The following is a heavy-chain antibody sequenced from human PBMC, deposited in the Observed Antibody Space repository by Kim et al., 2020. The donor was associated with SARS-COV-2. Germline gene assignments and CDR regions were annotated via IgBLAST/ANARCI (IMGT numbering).Heavy chain of an antibody. CDR1: GGSISSYY. D-gene: IGHD6-13*01. J-gene: IGHJ5*02. Sequence: SETLSLTCTVSGGSISSYYWSWIRQPPGKGLEWIGYIYYSGSTNYNPSLKSRVTISVDTSKNQFSLKLSSVTAADTAVYYCAREHIGYSSNRFDPWGQGTLVTVSS. CDR2: IYYSGST. CDR3: AREHIGYSSNRFDP. V-gene: IGHV4-59*01.